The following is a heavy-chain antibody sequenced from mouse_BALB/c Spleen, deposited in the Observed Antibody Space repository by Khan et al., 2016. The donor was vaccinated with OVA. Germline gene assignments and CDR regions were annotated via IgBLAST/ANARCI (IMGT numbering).Heavy chain of an antibody. V-gene: IGHV1S81*02. CDR3: ARAGFGGPFAY. CDR1: GYTFISYY. CDR2: INPSDGGT. D-gene: IGHD1-1*02. J-gene: IGHJ3*01. Sequence: QVQLQQPGAELVKPGASVKISCKASGYTFISYYMYWVKQRPGQGLEWIGGINPSDGGTIFNEKFKSKATLTVDKSSSTAYMQVSSLTSEDSAVYYCARAGFGGPFAYWGQGTLVTVSA.